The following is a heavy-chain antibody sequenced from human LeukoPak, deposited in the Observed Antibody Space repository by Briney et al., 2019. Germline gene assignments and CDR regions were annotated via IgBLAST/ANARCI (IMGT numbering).Heavy chain of an antibody. D-gene: IGHD3-3*01. CDR2: ISYDGSNK. CDR3: VKPDFGYLPHFFDY. J-gene: IGHJ4*02. Sequence: GRSLRLSCAASGFTFSSYGMHWVRQAPGKGLEWVAVISYDGSNKYYADSVKGRFTISRGNSKNTLYLQLNGLRAEDTAIYYCVKPDFGYLPHFFDYWGEGTRVTVSS. CDR1: GFTFSSYG. V-gene: IGHV3-30*18.